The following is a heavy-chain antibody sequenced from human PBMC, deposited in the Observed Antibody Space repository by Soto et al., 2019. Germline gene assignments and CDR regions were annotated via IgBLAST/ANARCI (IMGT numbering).Heavy chain of an antibody. CDR2: ISSDGNTQ. V-gene: IGHV3-30*18. D-gene: IGHD6-19*01. J-gene: IGHJ4*01. CDR3: AKEIAVAGDLDY. CDR1: GFTFSSYG. Sequence: GGSLRLSCVASGFTFSSYGIHWVRQAPGKGLEWVADISSDGNTQYYANSVMGRFTISRDNSENTLYLQMDSLRPDDTAVYYCAKEIAVAGDLDYWGRGTLVTVSS.